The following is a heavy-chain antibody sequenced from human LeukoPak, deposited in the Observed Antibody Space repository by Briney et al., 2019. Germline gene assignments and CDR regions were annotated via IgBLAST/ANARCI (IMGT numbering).Heavy chain of an antibody. D-gene: IGHD4-17*01. J-gene: IGHJ4*02. CDR2: ISGGGGST. CDR3: AKASGDLPLYYFDY. CDR1: GFTVSSNY. Sequence: GGSLRLSCAASGFTVSSNYMSWVRQAPGKGLEWVSAISGGGGSTYYADSVKGRFTISRDNSKNTLYPQMNSLRAEDTAVYYCAKASGDLPLYYFDYWGQGTLVTVSS. V-gene: IGHV3-23*01.